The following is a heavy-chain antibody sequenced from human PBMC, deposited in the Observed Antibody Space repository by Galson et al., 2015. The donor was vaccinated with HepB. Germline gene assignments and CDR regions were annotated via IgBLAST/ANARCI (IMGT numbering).Heavy chain of an antibody. V-gene: IGHV3-30*03. CDR1: GFSFSSYG. J-gene: IGHJ4*02. D-gene: IGHD3-16*01. CDR2: VSYDGINK. Sequence: SQRLSCAASGFSFSSYGMHWVRQAPGTGLEWVAAVSYDGINKYYSDSLKGRFTISRDNSKNTLYLQMKSPRVEDTAVYYCARGRKYYDSTGSYDHWGQGTLVTVSS. CDR3: ARGRKYYDSTGSYDH.